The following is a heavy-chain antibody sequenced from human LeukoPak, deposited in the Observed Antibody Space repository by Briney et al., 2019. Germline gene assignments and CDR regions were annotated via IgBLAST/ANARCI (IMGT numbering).Heavy chain of an antibody. CDR1: GFTFSSYN. CDR2: ISSSSSTI. J-gene: IGHJ4*02. CDR3: ATLPSEYSGDDRSFDY. D-gene: IGHD5-12*01. Sequence: GGSLRLSCAAPGFTFSSYNMNWVRQAPGKGLEWVSYISSSSSTIYYADSVKGRFTTSRENAKNSLYLQMNSLRAEDTAVYYCATLPSEYSGDDRSFDYWGQGTLVTVSS. V-gene: IGHV3-48*01.